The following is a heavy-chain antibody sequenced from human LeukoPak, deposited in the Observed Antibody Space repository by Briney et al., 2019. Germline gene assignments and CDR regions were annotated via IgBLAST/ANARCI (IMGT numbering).Heavy chain of an antibody. CDR2: ISGYSGKT. Sequence: ASVKVSCKASGYSFNKFGISWVRQAPGQGLEWMGWISGYSGKTDSAQKLQDRVTMTTDNSTSTAYLELRSLRSDDTAVYFCVRVGSAYGDPLEFDLWGQGTLVTVS. CDR3: VRVGSAYGDPLEFDL. CDR1: GYSFNKFG. D-gene: IGHD2-21*01. J-gene: IGHJ5*02. V-gene: IGHV1-18*01.